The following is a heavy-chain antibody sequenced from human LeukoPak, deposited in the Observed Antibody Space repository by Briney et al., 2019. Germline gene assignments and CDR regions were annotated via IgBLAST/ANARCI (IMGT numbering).Heavy chain of an antibody. Sequence: PGGSLRLSCAASGLTFSNAWMSWVRQAPNKGLEWVGRSKTKTDGGTTDYAAPVKGRFTISRDDSKDTLYLQMNSLKSEDTAVYYCTTDYGSGSYHYSNYWGQGTLVTVSS. V-gene: IGHV3-15*01. CDR3: TTDYGSGSYHYSNY. CDR1: GLTFSNAW. J-gene: IGHJ4*02. D-gene: IGHD3-10*01. CDR2: SKTKTDGGTT.